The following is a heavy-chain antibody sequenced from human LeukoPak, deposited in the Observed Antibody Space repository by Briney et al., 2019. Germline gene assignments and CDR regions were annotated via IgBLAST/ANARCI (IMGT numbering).Heavy chain of an antibody. D-gene: IGHD5-18*01. V-gene: IGHV3-30-3*01. CDR2: ISYDGTTK. CDR3: ASGYTSANYYFDY. CDR1: GFTFRGSA. Sequence: PGGSLRLSCAASGFTFRGSAMHWVRQAPSTGLEWMAAISYDGTTKNYADSVKGRFTISRDNSKNTLYLQINSLRPEDTAVYYCASGYTSANYYFDYWGQGTLVTVSS. J-gene: IGHJ4*02.